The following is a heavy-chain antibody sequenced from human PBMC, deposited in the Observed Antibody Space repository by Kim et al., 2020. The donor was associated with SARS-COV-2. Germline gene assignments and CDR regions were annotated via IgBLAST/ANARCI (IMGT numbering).Heavy chain of an antibody. D-gene: IGHD3-10*01. J-gene: IGHJ4*02. Sequence: GGSLRLSCAASGFTFSSYGMHWVRQAPGKGLEWVAVISYDGSNKYYADSVKGRFTISRDNSKNTLYLQRNSLRAEDTAVYYCAKGPITMVRGVNFDYWGQGTLVTVSS. CDR2: ISYDGSNK. CDR1: GFTFSSYG. CDR3: AKGPITMVRGVNFDY. V-gene: IGHV3-30*18.